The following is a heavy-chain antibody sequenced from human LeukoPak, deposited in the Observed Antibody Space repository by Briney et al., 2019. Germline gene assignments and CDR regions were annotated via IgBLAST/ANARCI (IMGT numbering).Heavy chain of an antibody. CDR3: AKSALYDFWGGYPPPTFDY. D-gene: IGHD3-3*01. V-gene: IGHV3-23*01. CDR1: GFTFSTYD. CDR2: ISSSGGST. Sequence: GGSLRLSCAASGFTFSTYDMSWVRQAPGKGLEWVSGISSSGGSTYYADSMKGRFTISRDNSKNTLYLQMNSLRAEDTAVYYCAKSALYDFWGGYPPPTFDYWGQGALVTVSS. J-gene: IGHJ4*02.